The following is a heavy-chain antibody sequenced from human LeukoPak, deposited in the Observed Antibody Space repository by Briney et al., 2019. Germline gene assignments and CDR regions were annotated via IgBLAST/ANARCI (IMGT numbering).Heavy chain of an antibody. Sequence: SETLSLNCTVSGPSISSTIYYWGWIRQPPGKGLEWIGSMHSSGSTYDNLSLKSRVTLSVDTSRNQFSLKLTSVTAAGTAVYYCARSEINDYSKYWGQGILVIVSS. J-gene: IGHJ4*02. D-gene: IGHD4-11*01. V-gene: IGHV4-39*07. CDR3: ARSEINDYSKY. CDR1: GPSISSTIYY. CDR2: MHSSGST.